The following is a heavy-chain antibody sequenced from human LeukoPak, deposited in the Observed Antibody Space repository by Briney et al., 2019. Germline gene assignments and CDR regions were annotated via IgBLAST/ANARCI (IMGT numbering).Heavy chain of an antibody. Sequence: SETLSLTCTVSGYSISSGYYWGWIRQPPRKGLEWTGSIYHSGSTYYNPSLKSRVTISVDTSKNQFSLKLSSVTAADTAVYYCARHLTTYYYDSSGYYCDAFDIWGQGTMVTVSS. CDR3: ARHLTTYYYDSSGYYCDAFDI. V-gene: IGHV4-38-2*02. J-gene: IGHJ3*02. CDR1: GYSISSGYY. CDR2: IYHSGST. D-gene: IGHD3-22*01.